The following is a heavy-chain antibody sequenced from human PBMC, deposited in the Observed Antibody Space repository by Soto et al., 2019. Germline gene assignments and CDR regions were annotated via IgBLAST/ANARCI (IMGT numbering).Heavy chain of an antibody. D-gene: IGHD3-22*01. V-gene: IGHV3-48*02. J-gene: IGHJ4*02. CDR1: GFTFSSYS. Sequence: GGSLRLSCAASGFTFSSYSMNWVRQAPGKGLEWVSYISSSGRTIYYADSVKGRFTISRDNAKNSLYLQMNSLRDEDTAVYYCARDAPKMYYYDSSGSFSDYFDYWGQGTLVTVSS. CDR2: ISSSGRTI. CDR3: ARDAPKMYYYDSSGSFSDYFDY.